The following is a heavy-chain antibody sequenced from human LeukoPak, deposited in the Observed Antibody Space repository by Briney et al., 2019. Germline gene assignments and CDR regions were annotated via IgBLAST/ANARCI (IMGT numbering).Heavy chain of an antibody. CDR3: ARTSSSWYVLVAFDI. J-gene: IGHJ3*02. D-gene: IGHD6-13*01. CDR2: IYHSGTT. V-gene: IGHV4-38-2*02. Sequence: PSETLSLTCTVPGYSISSGYFWGWIRQPPGKGLEWIGSIYHSGTTYYNPSLKSRVSISVDTSKNQFSLKLSSVIAADTAVYYCARTSSSWYVLVAFDIWGQGTMVTVSS. CDR1: GYSISSGYF.